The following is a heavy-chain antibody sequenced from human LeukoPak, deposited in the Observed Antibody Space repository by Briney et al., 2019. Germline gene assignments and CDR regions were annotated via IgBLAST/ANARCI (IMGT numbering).Heavy chain of an antibody. D-gene: IGHD3-22*01. V-gene: IGHV3-30*18. J-gene: IGHJ6*02. CDR3: AKDRTVVISYYGMDV. CDR1: GFTFSNYG. Sequence: GGSLRLSCAASGFTFSNYGVHWVRQAPGKGLEWVAHISYDGGNKHCADSVKGRFTISRDNSKNTVYLQMDSLRAEDTAVYYCAKDRTVVISYYGMDVWGQGTTVTVSS. CDR2: ISYDGGNK.